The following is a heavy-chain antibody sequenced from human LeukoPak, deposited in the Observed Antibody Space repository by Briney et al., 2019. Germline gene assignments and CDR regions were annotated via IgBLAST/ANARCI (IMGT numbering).Heavy chain of an antibody. CDR1: GFTFSRYS. CDR3: ARGLPYFDC. Sequence: PGGSLRLSCAASGFTFSRYSMNWVRQAPGKGLEWVAFIRYDGSNKYYADSVKGRFTISRDNSKNTLYLQMNSLRAEDTAVYYCARGLPYFDCWGQGTLVTVSS. CDR2: IRYDGSNK. J-gene: IGHJ4*02. V-gene: IGHV3-30*02.